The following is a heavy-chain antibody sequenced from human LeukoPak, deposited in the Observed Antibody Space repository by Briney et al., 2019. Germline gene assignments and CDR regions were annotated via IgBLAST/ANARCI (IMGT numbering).Heavy chain of an antibody. D-gene: IGHD2-2*01. CDR3: ARGPYCSSTSCYHAPYYGMDV. Sequence: GGSLRLSCAASGFTFSSYGMHGVREAPGEGLECVADIWYDGSNKYYGDSVKGRFTISRDNSKNTLYLQMNSLRAEDTAVYYCARGPYCSSTSCYHAPYYGMDVWGQGTTVTVSS. V-gene: IGHV3-33*01. J-gene: IGHJ6*02. CDR1: GFTFSSYG. CDR2: IWYDGSNK.